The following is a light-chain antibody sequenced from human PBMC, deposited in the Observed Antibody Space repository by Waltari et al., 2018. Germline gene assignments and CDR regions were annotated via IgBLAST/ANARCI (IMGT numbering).Light chain of an antibody. Sequence: DIQMTQSPSSLSPSVGDRVTITSQAIQDISNYLNWYQQKPGKAPKLLIYDASNLEIGVPSRFSGSGSGTDFTFTISSLQPEDIATYYCQQYDNLPPLTFGGGTKVEIK. CDR1: QDISNY. V-gene: IGKV1-33*01. J-gene: IGKJ4*01. CDR3: QQYDNLPPLT. CDR2: DAS.